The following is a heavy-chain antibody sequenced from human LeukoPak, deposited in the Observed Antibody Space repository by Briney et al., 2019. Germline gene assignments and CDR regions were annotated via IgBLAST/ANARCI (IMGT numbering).Heavy chain of an antibody. J-gene: IGHJ6*02. CDR3: ASFFVDVPAASYYYGMDV. D-gene: IGHD2-2*01. V-gene: IGHV3-11*04. CDR2: INSSGRTI. Sequence: GGSLRLSCAASGFTFSDYYLSWIRQAPGKGLEWLSYINSSGRTIYYADSVKGRFTISRDNAKNSLYLQMNSLRAEDTAVYYCASFFVDVPAASYYYGMDVWGQGTTVTVSS. CDR1: GFTFSDYY.